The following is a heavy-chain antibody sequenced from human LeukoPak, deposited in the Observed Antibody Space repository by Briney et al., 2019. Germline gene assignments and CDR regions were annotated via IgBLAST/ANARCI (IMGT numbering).Heavy chain of an antibody. J-gene: IGHJ4*02. V-gene: IGHV1-69*02. D-gene: IGHD6-19*01. CDR3: ARAGAIAVAGTFDY. CDR1: GSTFSSYT. Sequence: ASVKVSCKASGSTFSSYTISWVRQAPGQGLEWMGRIIPILGIASYAQKFKGRVTITADKSTSTAYMELSSLRSEDTAVYYCARAGAIAVAGTFDYWGQGTLVTVSS. CDR2: IIPILGIA.